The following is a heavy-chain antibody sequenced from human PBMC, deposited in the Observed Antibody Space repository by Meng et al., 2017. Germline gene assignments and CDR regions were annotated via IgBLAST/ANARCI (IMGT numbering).Heavy chain of an antibody. CDR2: MNPNSGNT. Sequence: HVQLVQSGAEVKKPGAAVKVSCKAFGYTLTSYDINWVRQATGQGLEWMGWMNPNSGNTGYAQKFQGRVTMTRNTSISTAYMELSSLRSEDTAVYYCARAHYDYVWGSYRNGGFDYWGQGTLVTVSS. D-gene: IGHD3-16*02. V-gene: IGHV1-8*01. J-gene: IGHJ4*02. CDR3: ARAHYDYVWGSYRNGGFDY. CDR1: GYTLTSYD.